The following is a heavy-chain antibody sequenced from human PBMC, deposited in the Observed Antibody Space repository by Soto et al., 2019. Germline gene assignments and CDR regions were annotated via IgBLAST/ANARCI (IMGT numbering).Heavy chain of an antibody. CDR1: GGSISSYY. V-gene: IGHV4-59*08. J-gene: IGHJ5*02. CDR2: IYYSGST. Sequence: SETLSLTCTVSGGSISSYYWSWIRQPPGKGLEWIGYIYYSGSTNYNPSLKSRVTISVDTSKNQFSLKLSSVTAADTAVYYCARHSRSWYSDTWLDPWGQGTLVTVSS. CDR3: ARHSRSWYSDTWLDP. D-gene: IGHD6-13*01.